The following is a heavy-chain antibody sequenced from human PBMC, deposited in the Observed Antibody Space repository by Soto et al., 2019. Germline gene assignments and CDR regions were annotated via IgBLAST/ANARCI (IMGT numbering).Heavy chain of an antibody. Sequence: SETLSLTCTVTGDSINSRSYYWGWIRQPPGKGLEWIGSIYYSGRTYNNPSLKSRVTISVDTSKNQFSLKLSSVTAADTAVYYCASRVVLGWSDWFDPWGQGTLVTVSS. D-gene: IGHD2-21*01. CDR2: IYYSGRT. CDR1: GDSINSRSYY. CDR3: ASRVVLGWSDWFDP. V-gene: IGHV4-39*07. J-gene: IGHJ5*02.